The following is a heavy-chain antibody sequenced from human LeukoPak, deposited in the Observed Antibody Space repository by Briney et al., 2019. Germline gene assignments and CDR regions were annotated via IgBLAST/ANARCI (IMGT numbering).Heavy chain of an antibody. CDR1: GYTFTSYA. Sequence: SVKVSCKASGYTFTSYAISWVRQAPGQGLEWMGRIIPIFGTANYAQKFQGRVTITTDESTSTAYMELSSLRSEDTAVYYCARDEAFGQWLAPGDYWGQGTLVTVSS. CDR2: IIPIFGTA. CDR3: ARDEAFGQWLAPGDY. V-gene: IGHV1-69*05. J-gene: IGHJ4*02. D-gene: IGHD6-19*01.